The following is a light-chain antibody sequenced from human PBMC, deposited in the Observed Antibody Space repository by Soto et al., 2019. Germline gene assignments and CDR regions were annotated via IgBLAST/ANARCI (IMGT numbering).Light chain of an antibody. CDR3: QQFHSFPWT. V-gene: IGKV1-5*01. Sequence: DIQMTRSPSTLSASVGDRVTITCRASQTIHSFLAWYQQKAGKAPKLLIYDASNLESGVPSRFSGSGSGTEFTLTVSSLQPDDFATFYCQQFHSFPWTFGQGTKVEI. CDR2: DAS. J-gene: IGKJ1*01. CDR1: QTIHSF.